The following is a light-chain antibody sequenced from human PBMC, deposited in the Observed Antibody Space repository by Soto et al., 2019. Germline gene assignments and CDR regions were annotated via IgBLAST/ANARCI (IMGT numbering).Light chain of an antibody. V-gene: IGKV3-20*01. Sequence: EIVLTQSPGTLSLSPGERATLSCRASQSVGKNFLAWYQQKPGQAPRFLIYAASRRATGIPDRFSGSGSGTDFTLTISRLEPEDFAVYYCHQYAVSPRTFGQGTKVELK. J-gene: IGKJ1*01. CDR1: QSVGKNF. CDR2: AAS. CDR3: HQYAVSPRT.